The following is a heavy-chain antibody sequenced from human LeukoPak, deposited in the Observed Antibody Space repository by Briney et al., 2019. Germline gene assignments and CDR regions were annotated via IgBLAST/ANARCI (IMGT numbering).Heavy chain of an antibody. J-gene: IGHJ6*03. D-gene: IGHD5-18*01. CDR1: GFTFSDYY. Sequence: GGSLRLSCAASGFTFSDYYMSWIRQAPGKGLEWVSYISSSGSTIYYADSVKGRFTISRDNAKNSLYLQMNSLRAEDTAVYYCARTSEGYGYGRYYYYYYMDVWGKGTTVTISS. V-gene: IGHV3-11*01. CDR3: ARTSEGYGYGRYYYYYYMDV. CDR2: ISSSGSTI.